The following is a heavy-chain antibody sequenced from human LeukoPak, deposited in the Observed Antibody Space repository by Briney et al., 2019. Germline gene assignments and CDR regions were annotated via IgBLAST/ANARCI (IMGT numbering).Heavy chain of an antibody. CDR2: INHSGST. J-gene: IGHJ6*02. V-gene: IGHV4-34*01. CDR1: GGSFSGYY. CDR3: ASGLYGSGRYYYYYYGMDV. D-gene: IGHD3-10*01. Sequence: SETLSLTCAVYGGSFSGYYWSWIRQPPGKGLEWIGEINHSGSTNYNPSLKSRVTISVDTSKNQFSLKLSSVTAADTAVYYCASGLYGSGRYYYYYYGMDVWGQGTTVTVS.